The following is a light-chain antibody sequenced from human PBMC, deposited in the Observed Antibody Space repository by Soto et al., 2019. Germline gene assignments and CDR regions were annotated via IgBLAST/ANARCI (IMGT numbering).Light chain of an antibody. CDR2: GTS. CDR3: QSYDSSLSAWV. Sequence: QSVLAQPPSVSGAPGQRVTISCTGTSPNNGAGYDVHWYQQLPGRAPKVLIYGTSNRPSGVPDRFSGSKSGTSASLAITGLQAEDEADYYCQSYDSSLSAWVFGGGTKLTVL. V-gene: IGLV1-40*01. J-gene: IGLJ3*02. CDR1: SPNNGAGYD.